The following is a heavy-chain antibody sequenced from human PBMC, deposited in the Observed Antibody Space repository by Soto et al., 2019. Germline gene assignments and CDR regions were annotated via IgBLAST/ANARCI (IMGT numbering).Heavy chain of an antibody. CDR3: RGFLEWLLYLDY. V-gene: IGHV3-49*03. D-gene: IGHD3-3*01. CDR1: GFTFGDYA. CDR2: IRSKAYGGTT. J-gene: IGHJ4*02. Sequence: PGGSLRLSCTASGFTFGDYAMSWFRQAPGKGLEWVGFIRSKAYGGTTEYAASVKGRFTISRDDSKSIAYLQMNSLKTEDTAVYYCRGFLEWLLYLDYWGQGTLVTVSS.